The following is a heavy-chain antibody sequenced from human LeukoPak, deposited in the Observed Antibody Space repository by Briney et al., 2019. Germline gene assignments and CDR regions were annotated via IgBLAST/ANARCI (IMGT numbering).Heavy chain of an antibody. Sequence: GRSLRLSCAASGFTFSNYAMHWVRQAPGKGLEWVAVISYDGSNKYYADSVKGRFTISRDNSKNTLYLQMNSLRAEDTAVYYCARDLDYYGSGSLVFGFDYWGQGTLVTVSS. CDR2: ISYDGSNK. CDR1: GFTFSNYA. V-gene: IGHV3-30-3*01. J-gene: IGHJ4*02. CDR3: ARDLDYYGSGSLVFGFDY. D-gene: IGHD3-10*01.